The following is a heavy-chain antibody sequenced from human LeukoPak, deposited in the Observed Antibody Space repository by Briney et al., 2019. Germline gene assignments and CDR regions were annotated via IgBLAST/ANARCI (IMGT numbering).Heavy chain of an antibody. D-gene: IGHD2-2*01. CDR3: ARDRVVVPAAELGAGFVYFDY. CDR1: GYTFTSYG. V-gene: IGHV1-18*01. Sequence: GASVKVSCKASGYTFTSYGISWVRQAPGQGLEWMGWISAYNGNTNYAQKLQGRVTMTTDTSTSTAYMELRSLRSDDTAVYYCARDRVVVPAAELGAGFVYFDYWGQGTLVPLSS. J-gene: IGHJ4*02. CDR2: ISAYNGNT.